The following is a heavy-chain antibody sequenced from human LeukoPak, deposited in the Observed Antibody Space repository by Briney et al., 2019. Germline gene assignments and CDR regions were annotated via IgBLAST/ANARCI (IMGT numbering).Heavy chain of an antibody. CDR3: ITPLPYSAQ. D-gene: IGHD2-21*01. J-gene: IGHJ4*02. CDR1: GFMFSSNW. Sequence: GGSLRLSCAASGFMFSSNWMSWVRQAPGKGLEWVGRIKPKTDGETTEYAAPVKDRFSISRDDSKSMMYLQMNSLKNEDTAVYYCITPLPYSAQGGQGTLVTVSS. V-gene: IGHV3-15*01. CDR2: IKPKTDGETT.